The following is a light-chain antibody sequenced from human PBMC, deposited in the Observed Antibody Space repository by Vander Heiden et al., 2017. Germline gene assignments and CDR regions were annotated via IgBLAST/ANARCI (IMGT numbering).Light chain of an antibody. Sequence: QSALTQPASVSGSPGQSITISCTGTSSDVGSYNRVSWYQQDPGKAPKLMIYEVTKRPSGVSNRFSGSKSGNTASLTISGLQAEDEADYYCSSYAGSSTLIFGGGTKLTVL. CDR1: SSDVGSYNR. CDR2: EVT. V-gene: IGLV2-23*02. J-gene: IGLJ2*01. CDR3: SSYAGSSTLI.